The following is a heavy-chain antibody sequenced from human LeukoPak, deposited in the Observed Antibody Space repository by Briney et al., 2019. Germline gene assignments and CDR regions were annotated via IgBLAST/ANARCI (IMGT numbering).Heavy chain of an antibody. CDR2: IIPILGLR. D-gene: IGHD1-1*01. V-gene: IGHV1-69*04. CDR3: ARGRGSRTGSNGDYLDY. CDR1: GGPFSSHA. J-gene: IGHJ4*02. Sequence: SVKVSCKTSGGPFSSHAVNWVRQAPGQGLEWMGMIIPILGLRNYAQRFQGRVTINADKSESTVYTDVTSLRSEDTAVYFCARGRGSRTGSNGDYLDYWGQGTLVTVSS.